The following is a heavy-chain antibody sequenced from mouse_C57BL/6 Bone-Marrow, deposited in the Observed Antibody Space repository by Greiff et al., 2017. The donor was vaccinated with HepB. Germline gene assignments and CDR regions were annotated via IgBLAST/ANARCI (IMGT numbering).Heavy chain of an antibody. CDR3: ARSGDY. CDR2: ISSGSSTI. V-gene: IGHV5-17*01. J-gene: IGHJ2*01. Sequence: EVQLVESGGGLVKPGGSLKLSCAASGFTFSDYGMHWVRQAPEKGLEWVAYISSGSSTIYYAATVKGRFTISRDNAKNTLFLQMTSLRSEDTAMYYCARSGDYWGQGTTLTVSS. CDR1: GFTFSDYG.